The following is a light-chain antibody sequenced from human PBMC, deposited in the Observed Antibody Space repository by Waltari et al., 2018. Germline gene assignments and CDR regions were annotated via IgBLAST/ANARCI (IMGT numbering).Light chain of an antibody. CDR3: SSYTTSATLV. Sequence: QSALTQPASVSGSPGQSITISCTGTSSDVGNYDYVSWYQQHPGKAPKPMIYDVTIRPAGVSNPFSASKSGNTASLTISGLQAQDEADYYCSSYTTSATLVFGTGTKVTVL. CDR2: DVT. J-gene: IGLJ1*01. CDR1: SSDVGNYDY. V-gene: IGLV2-14*03.